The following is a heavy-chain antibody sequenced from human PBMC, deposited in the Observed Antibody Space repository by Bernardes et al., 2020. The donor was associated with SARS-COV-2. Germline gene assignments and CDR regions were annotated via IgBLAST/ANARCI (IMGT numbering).Heavy chain of an antibody. J-gene: IGHJ2*01. D-gene: IGHD2-15*01. V-gene: IGHV4-34*01. CDR1: SGSFSGYY. CDR2: INDSGST. CDR3: ARGSAAVVSHFMLLFANWYFDL. Sequence: SKTLSLTCAVYSGSFSGYYWSWIRQTPGKGLEWIGEINDSGSTKYNPALKSRVTISVDPSKNQFSLKLNSVTAADTAVYYCARGSAAVVSHFMLLFANWYFDLWGRGTLVTVSS.